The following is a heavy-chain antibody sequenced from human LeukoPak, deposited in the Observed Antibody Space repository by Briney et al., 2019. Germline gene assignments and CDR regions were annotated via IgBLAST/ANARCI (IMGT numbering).Heavy chain of an antibody. CDR2: ISSSSTI. CDR3: AREAGPILRSPADY. V-gene: IGHV3-48*02. D-gene: IGHD2-21*01. Sequence: GGSLRLSCAASGFTFSSYSMNWVRQAPGKGLEWVSYISSSSTIYYADSVKGRFTISRDNAKNSLYLQMNSLRDEDTAVYYCAREAGPILRSPADYWGQGTLVTVSS. CDR1: GFTFSSYS. J-gene: IGHJ4*02.